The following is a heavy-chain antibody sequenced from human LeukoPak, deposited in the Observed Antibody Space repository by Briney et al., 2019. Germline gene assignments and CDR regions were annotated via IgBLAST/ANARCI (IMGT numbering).Heavy chain of an antibody. CDR2: ISPNGGGT. CDR1: GYTFTGYY. Sequence: EASVKVSCKASGYTFTGYYMHWVRQAPGQGLEWMGWISPNGGGTNYAQKFQGWVTMTRDTSISTAYMELSRLRSDDTAVYYCAREQNYDILTGYSRYGMDVWGQGTTVTVSS. J-gene: IGHJ6*02. CDR3: AREQNYDILTGYSRYGMDV. D-gene: IGHD3-9*01. V-gene: IGHV1-2*04.